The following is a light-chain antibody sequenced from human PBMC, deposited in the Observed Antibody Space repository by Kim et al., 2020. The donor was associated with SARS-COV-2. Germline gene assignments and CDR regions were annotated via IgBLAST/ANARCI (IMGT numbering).Light chain of an antibody. Sequence: EIVLTQSPGTLSLSPGKRATLSCGASQSVSNNLAWYQQKPGQAPRLLIYGASSRATGIPDRFSGSGSGTDFTLTISRLEPEDFAVYYCQQYGSSPWTFGQGTKVDIK. V-gene: IGKV3-20*01. J-gene: IGKJ1*01. CDR2: GAS. CDR3: QQYGSSPWT. CDR1: QSVSNN.